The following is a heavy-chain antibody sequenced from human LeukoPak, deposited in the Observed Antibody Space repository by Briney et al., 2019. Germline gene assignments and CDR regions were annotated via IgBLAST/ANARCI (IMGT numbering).Heavy chain of an antibody. V-gene: IGHV3-48*02. CDR3: ARGAISSIAARPYYGMDV. CDR2: ISSSSSTI. D-gene: IGHD6-6*01. Sequence: GGSLRLSCAASGFTFSSYSMNWVRQAPGKGLQWVSYISSSSSTIYYADSVKGRFTISRDNAKNSLYLQMNSLRDEDTAVYYCARGAISSIAARPYYGMDVWGQGPTVTVSS. J-gene: IGHJ6*02. CDR1: GFTFSSYS.